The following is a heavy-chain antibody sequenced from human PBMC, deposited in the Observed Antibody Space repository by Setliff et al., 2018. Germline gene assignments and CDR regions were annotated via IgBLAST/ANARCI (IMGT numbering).Heavy chain of an antibody. Sequence: GASVKVSCKASGYTFTSYYMHWVRQAPGQGLEWMGIINPSGGTANYAQKFQGRVTITADESTSTAYMELSSLRSEDTAVYYCARVQQLGTFDYWGQGTLVTVSS. CDR3: ARVQQLGTFDY. J-gene: IGHJ4*02. CDR1: GYTFTSYY. D-gene: IGHD6-13*01. V-gene: IGHV1-46*01. CDR2: INPSGGTA.